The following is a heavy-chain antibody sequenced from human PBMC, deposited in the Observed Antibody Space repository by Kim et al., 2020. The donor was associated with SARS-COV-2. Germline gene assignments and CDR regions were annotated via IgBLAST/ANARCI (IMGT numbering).Heavy chain of an antibody. J-gene: IGHJ3*02. Sequence: GGSLRLSCAASGFTFSSYSMKWVRQAPGKGLEWVLSISSSSSYTYYVDSVKGRFTISRDNAKNSLYLQMNSLRAEDTAVYYCARDREYYYGSGNYYKGAFDIWGQGTMVTVSS. CDR2: ISSSSSYT. CDR3: ARDREYYYGSGNYYKGAFDI. V-gene: IGHV3-21*01. CDR1: GFTFSSYS. D-gene: IGHD3-10*01.